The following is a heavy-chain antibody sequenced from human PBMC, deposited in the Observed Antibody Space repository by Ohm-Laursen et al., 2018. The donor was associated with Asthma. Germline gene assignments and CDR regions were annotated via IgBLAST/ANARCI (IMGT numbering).Heavy chain of an antibody. CDR1: GFTFSSYS. CDR3: ARERTGDYYGMDV. D-gene: IGHD1-14*01. V-gene: IGHV3-30*09. CDR2: ISYDGSNQ. Sequence: SLRLSCTASGFTFSSYSMHWVRRAPDKGLEWVAVISYDGSNQYYADSVKGRFAISRDNSKNTLYLQMNSLRAEDTAVYYCARERTGDYYGMDVWGQGTTVTVSS. J-gene: IGHJ6*02.